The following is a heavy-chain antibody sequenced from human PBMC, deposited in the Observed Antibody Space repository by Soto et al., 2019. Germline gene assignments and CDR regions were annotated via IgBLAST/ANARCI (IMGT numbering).Heavy chain of an antibody. CDR3: AMIQLDTIMALDY. Sequence: QVQLLESGGGVVQPGRSLRLSCAASGFTFNTYGFHCVRQAPGKGLEWVAVIWSDGNNKYYADSVKGRFTISRDSSKNTLYLQMNSLRVEDTAVYYCAMIQLDTIMALDYWGQGTLVTVSS. D-gene: IGHD5-18*01. V-gene: IGHV3-33*03. CDR2: IWSDGNNK. CDR1: GFTFNTYG. J-gene: IGHJ4*02.